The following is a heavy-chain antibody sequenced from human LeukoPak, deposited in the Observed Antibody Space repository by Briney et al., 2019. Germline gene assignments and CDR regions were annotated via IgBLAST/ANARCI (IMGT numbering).Heavy chain of an antibody. J-gene: IGHJ4*02. V-gene: IGHV4-38-2*02. Sequence: SETLSLTCTVSGYSISSGYYWGWIRQPPGKGLEWIGSIYHSGSTYYNPSLKSRVTISVDTSKNQFSLKLSSVTAADTAVYYCARVSGGSLQPFDYWGQGTLLTVSS. CDR1: GYSISSGYY. D-gene: IGHD2-15*01. CDR2: IYHSGST. CDR3: ARVSGGSLQPFDY.